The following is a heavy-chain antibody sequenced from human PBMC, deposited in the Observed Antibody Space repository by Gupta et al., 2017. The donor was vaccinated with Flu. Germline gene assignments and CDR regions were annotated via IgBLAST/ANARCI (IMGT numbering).Heavy chain of an antibody. CDR1: GFTFSSYA. D-gene: IGHD3-22*01. CDR3: AKASYYYDSSGHGYFDY. CDR2: ISGSGGST. Sequence: EVQLLESGGGLVQPGGSLRLSCAASGFTFSSYAMSWVRQAPGKGLEWVSAISGSGGSTYYADSVKGRFTISRDNSKNTLYLQMNSLRAEDTAVYYCAKASYYYDSSGHGYFDYWGQGTLVTVSS. V-gene: IGHV3-23*01. J-gene: IGHJ4*02.